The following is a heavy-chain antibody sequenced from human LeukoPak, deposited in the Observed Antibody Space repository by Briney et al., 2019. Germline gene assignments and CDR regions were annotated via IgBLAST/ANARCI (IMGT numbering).Heavy chain of an antibody. CDR2: INPSGGST. V-gene: IGHV1-46*01. CDR1: GHTFTSYY. J-gene: IGHJ4*02. D-gene: IGHD2-2*02. CDR3: ARRNQLLYAFDY. Sequence: PAASVKVSCKASGHTFTSYYMHWVRQAPGQGLEWMGIINPSGGSTSYAQKFQGRVTMTRDTSTSTVYMELSSLRSEDTAVYYCARRNQLLYAFDYWGQGTLVTVSS.